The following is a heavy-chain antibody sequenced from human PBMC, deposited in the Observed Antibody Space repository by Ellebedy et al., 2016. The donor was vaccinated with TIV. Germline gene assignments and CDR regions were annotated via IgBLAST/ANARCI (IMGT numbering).Heavy chain of an antibody. CDR1: GDSVSSNTAV. CDR3: AREGYYGSGKPNPLAY. J-gene: IGHJ4*02. CDR2: TFYRYQWHT. D-gene: IGHD3-10*01. Sequence: SQTLSLTXXISGDSVSSNTAVWNWIRQSPSRGLEWLGRTFYRYQWHTEYADSVKSRITISPDTSKNQFSLQLNSVTPEDTAVYYCAREGYYGSGKPNPLAYWGQGTLVTVSS. V-gene: IGHV6-1*01.